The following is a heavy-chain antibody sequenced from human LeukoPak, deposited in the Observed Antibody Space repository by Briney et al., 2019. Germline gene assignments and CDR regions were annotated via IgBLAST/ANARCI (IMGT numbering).Heavy chain of an antibody. D-gene: IGHD3-22*01. V-gene: IGHV1-69*13. J-gene: IGHJ4*02. CDR1: GGTFSIYA. Sequence: ASVKVSCTASGGTFSIYAISWVRQAPGQGLEWMGGIIPIFGTANYAQKFQGRVTITADESTSTAYMELSSLRSEDTAVYYCARGGTYYDSSGYYHVGDYWGQGTLVTVSS. CDR2: IIPIFGTA. CDR3: ARGGTYYDSSGYYHVGDY.